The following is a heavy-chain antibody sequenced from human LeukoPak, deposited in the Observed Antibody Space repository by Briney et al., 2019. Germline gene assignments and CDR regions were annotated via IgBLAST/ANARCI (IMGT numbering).Heavy chain of an antibody. D-gene: IGHD3-3*01. CDR3: ARVRQGDFDFWSGYYTGQLHYYYMDV. Sequence: SETLSLTCTVSGGSISSNYWSWIRQPPGKGLEWIGYIYYSGSTNYNPSLKSRVTISVDTSKNQFSLKLSSVTAADTAVYYCARVRQGDFDFWSGYYTGQLHYYYMDVWGKGTTVTVSS. CDR2: IYYSGST. V-gene: IGHV4-59*01. CDR1: GGSISSNY. J-gene: IGHJ6*03.